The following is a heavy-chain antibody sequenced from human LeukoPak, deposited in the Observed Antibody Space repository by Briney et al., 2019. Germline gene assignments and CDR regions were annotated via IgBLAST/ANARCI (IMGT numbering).Heavy chain of an antibody. J-gene: IGHJ4*02. CDR2: IYYSGST. Sequence: PSETLSLTCTVSGGSISSYYRSWIRQPPGKGLEWIGYIYYSGSTNYNPSLKSRVTISVDTSKNQFSLKLSSVTAADTAVYYCARDSPAGYWGQGTLVTVSS. CDR1: GGSISSYY. CDR3: ARDSPAGY. D-gene: IGHD3-10*01. V-gene: IGHV4-59*12.